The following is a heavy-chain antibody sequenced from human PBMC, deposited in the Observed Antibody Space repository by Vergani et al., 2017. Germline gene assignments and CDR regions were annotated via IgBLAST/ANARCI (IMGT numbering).Heavy chain of an antibody. D-gene: IGHD6-19*01. CDR3: ARESGVGSSGWYDEFDY. CDR2: INPNSGGT. Sequence: QVQLVQSGAEVKKPGASVKVSCKASGYTFTGYYMHWVRQAPGQGLEWMGWINPNSGGTNYAQKFQGRVTMTRDTSISTAYMELSRLRSDDTAVYYCARESGVGSSGWYDEFDYWGQGTLVTVSS. CDR1: GYTFTGYY. J-gene: IGHJ4*02. V-gene: IGHV1-2*02.